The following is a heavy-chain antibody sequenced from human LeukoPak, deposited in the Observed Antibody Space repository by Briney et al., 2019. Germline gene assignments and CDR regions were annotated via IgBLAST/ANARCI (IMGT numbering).Heavy chain of an antibody. Sequence: SETLSLTCTVSGGSINSYYWTWIRQPAGKGLEWIGRIYTGGSTNYNPSLESRVTMSVDTSKNQFSLKLNSVTAADTAVYYCARQEGGIVGPYWGQGTLVTVSS. CDR2: IYTGGST. D-gene: IGHD1-26*01. J-gene: IGHJ4*02. CDR3: ARQEGGIVGPY. V-gene: IGHV4-4*07. CDR1: GGSINSYY.